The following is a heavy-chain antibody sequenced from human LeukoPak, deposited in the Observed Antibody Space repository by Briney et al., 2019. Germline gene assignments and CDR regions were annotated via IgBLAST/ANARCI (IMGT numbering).Heavy chain of an antibody. D-gene: IGHD3-22*01. CDR3: ASINTYYYDSSGYYSRGWFDP. CDR1: GGSISSGSYY. CDR2: IYYSGST. Sequence: PSETLSLTCTVSGGSISSGSYYWSWIRQPPGKGLEWIRYIYYSGSTNYNPSLKSRVTISVDTSKNQFSLKLSSVTAADTAVYYCASINTYYYDSSGYYSRGWFDPWGQGTLVTVSS. J-gene: IGHJ5*02. V-gene: IGHV4-61*01.